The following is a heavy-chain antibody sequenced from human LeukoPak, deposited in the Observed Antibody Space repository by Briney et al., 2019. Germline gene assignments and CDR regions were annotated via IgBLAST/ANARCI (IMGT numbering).Heavy chain of an antibody. J-gene: IGHJ4*02. Sequence: GGSLRLSCAASGFTFNNYGMHWVRQAPGKGLEWVAFISYDGRNIHYPDSVKGRFTISRDISTDTLWLQMDSLRTEDTAVYYCAKGPLRGTAAAIDYWGQGTLVTVSS. CDR3: AKGPLRGTAAAIDY. CDR1: GFTFNNYG. CDR2: ISYDGRNI. D-gene: IGHD2-2*01. V-gene: IGHV3-30*18.